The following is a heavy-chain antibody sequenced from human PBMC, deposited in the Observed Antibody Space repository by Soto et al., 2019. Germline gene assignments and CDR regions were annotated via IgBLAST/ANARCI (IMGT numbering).Heavy chain of an antibody. CDR1: GFTFSSYC. D-gene: IGHD3-22*01. CDR3: AKDRAVVITISSDAFDI. J-gene: IGHJ3*02. V-gene: IGHV3-30*18. Sequence: GGSLILSCAASGFTFSSYCMHWVRQAPGKGLEWVAVISYDGSNKYYADSVKGRFTISRDNSKNTLYLQMNSLRAEDTAVYYCAKDRAVVITISSDAFDIWGQGTMVTV. CDR2: ISYDGSNK.